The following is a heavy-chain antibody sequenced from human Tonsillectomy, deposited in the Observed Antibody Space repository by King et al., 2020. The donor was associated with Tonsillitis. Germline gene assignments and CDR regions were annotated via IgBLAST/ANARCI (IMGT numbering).Heavy chain of an antibody. Sequence: DVQLVESGGGLVQPGGSLRLSCAASGFTFSAYWMSWVRQAPGKGLEWVANIKQHGSEKYYVDSVKGRFTISRDYAKNSLDLQMNSLRAEDTAVYYCARAEWEGGPQNWGQGTLVIVSS. D-gene: IGHD1-26*01. J-gene: IGHJ4*02. CDR1: GFTFSAYW. CDR2: IKQHGSEK. CDR3: ARAEWEGGPQN. V-gene: IGHV3-7*01.